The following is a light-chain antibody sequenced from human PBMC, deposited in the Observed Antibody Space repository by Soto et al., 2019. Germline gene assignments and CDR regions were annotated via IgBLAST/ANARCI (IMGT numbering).Light chain of an antibody. Sequence: DIQMTQSPSSLSASVGDRVTITCRASQSITSYLNWYQQKPGKAPQLLIYAASSLQSGVPSRFSGSGSGPDFTLTISSLQPEDFATYFGQQSYATPWTFGQGTKVEVK. CDR2: AAS. CDR1: QSITSY. CDR3: QQSYATPWT. J-gene: IGKJ1*01. V-gene: IGKV1-39*01.